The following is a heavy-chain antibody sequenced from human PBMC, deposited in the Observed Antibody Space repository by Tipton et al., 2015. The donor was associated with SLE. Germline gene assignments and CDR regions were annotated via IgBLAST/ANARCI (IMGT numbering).Heavy chain of an antibody. Sequence: SLRLSCAASGFTFSSYAMSWVRQAPGKGLEWVSAISGSGGSTYYADSVKGRFTISRDNSKNTLYLQMNSLRAEDTAVYYCATSSVDIVARWFDYWGPGTLATVSS. D-gene: IGHD5-12*01. CDR1: GFTFSSYA. J-gene: IGHJ4*01. CDR2: ISGSGGST. V-gene: IGHV3-23*01. CDR3: ATSSVDIVARWFDY.